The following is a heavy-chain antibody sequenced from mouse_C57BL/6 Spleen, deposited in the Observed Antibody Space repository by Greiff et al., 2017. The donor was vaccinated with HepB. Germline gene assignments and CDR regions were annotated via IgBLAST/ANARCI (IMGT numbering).Heavy chain of an antibody. V-gene: IGHV10-1*01. Sequence: EVQLVESGGGLVQPKGSLKLSCAASGFSFNTYAMNWVRQAPGKGLEWVARIRSKSNNYATYYADSVKDRFTISRDDSESMLYLQMNNLKTEDTAMYYCVRQIYYDPLYAMDYWGQGTSVTVSS. CDR1: GFSFNTYA. CDR3: VRQIYYDPLYAMDY. CDR2: IRSKSNNYAT. D-gene: IGHD2-4*01. J-gene: IGHJ4*01.